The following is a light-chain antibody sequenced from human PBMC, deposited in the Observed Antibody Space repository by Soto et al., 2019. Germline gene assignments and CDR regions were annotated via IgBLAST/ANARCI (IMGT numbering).Light chain of an antibody. Sequence: EIILTQSPDTLSLSPGERATLSCRASQSVGSYLAWYQQKTGQAPRLLIYDAATRATGVPARFSGSGSGTEFTLTISSLQSEDFAVYYCQQYNKWPQWTFGQGTKVDIK. CDR2: DAA. J-gene: IGKJ1*01. V-gene: IGKV3-15*01. CDR3: QQYNKWPQWT. CDR1: QSVGSY.